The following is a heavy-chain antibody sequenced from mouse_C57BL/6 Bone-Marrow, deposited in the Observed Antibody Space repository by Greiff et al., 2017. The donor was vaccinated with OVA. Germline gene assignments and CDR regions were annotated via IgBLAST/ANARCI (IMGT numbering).Heavy chain of an antibody. CDR1: GFTFSSYA. D-gene: IGHD1-1*01. J-gene: IGHJ1*03. CDR2: ISDGGSYT. V-gene: IGHV5-4*01. CDR3: AREGITTVVARYWYFDV. Sequence: EVHLVESGGGLVKPGGSLKLSCAASGFTFSSYAMSWVRQTPEKRLEWVTTISDGGSYTYYPDNVKGRFTISRDNAKNNLYLQMSHLKSEDTAMYYCAREGITTVVARYWYFDVWGTGTTVTVSS.